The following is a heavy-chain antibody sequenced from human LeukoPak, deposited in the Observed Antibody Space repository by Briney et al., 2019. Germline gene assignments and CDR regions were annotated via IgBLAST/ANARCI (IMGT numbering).Heavy chain of an antibody. CDR3: ARGSYYGGMGDYFDY. D-gene: IGHD1-26*01. V-gene: IGHV3-23*01. CDR2: ISGSGGST. J-gene: IGHJ4*02. Sequence: GGSLRLSCAASGFTFSSYAMSWVRQAPGKGLEWVSAISGSGGSTYYADSVKGRFTISRDNSKNTLYLQMNSLRAEDTAVYYCARGSYYGGMGDYFDYWGQGALVTVCS. CDR1: GFTFSSYA.